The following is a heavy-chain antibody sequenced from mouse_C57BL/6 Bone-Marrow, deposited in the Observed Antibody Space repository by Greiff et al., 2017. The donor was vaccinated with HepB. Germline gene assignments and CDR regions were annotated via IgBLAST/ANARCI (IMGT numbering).Heavy chain of an antibody. Sequence: VQLVESGTELVKPGASVKLSCKASGYTFTSYWMHWVKQRPGQGLEWIGNINPSNGGTNYNEKFKSKATLTVDKSSSTAYMQLSSLTSEDSAVYYCARGYYGNYVGWVFAYWGQGTLVTVSA. D-gene: IGHD2-1*01. CDR2: INPSNGGT. CDR3: ARGYYGNYVGWVFAY. V-gene: IGHV1-53*01. CDR1: GYTFTSYW. J-gene: IGHJ3*01.